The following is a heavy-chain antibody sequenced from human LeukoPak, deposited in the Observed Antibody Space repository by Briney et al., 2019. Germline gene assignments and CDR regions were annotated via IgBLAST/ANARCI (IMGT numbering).Heavy chain of an antibody. CDR3: AKSPPSTVVTFYYFDY. CDR2: ISGSGGST. CDR1: GFTFSSYA. Sequence: GGSLRLSCAASGFTFSSYAMSWVRQAPGKGLEWVSAISGSGGSTYYADSVKGRFTISRDNSKNTLYLQMNSLRAEDTAVYYCAKSPPSTVVTFYYFDYWGQGTLVTVPS. D-gene: IGHD4-23*01. V-gene: IGHV3-23*01. J-gene: IGHJ4*02.